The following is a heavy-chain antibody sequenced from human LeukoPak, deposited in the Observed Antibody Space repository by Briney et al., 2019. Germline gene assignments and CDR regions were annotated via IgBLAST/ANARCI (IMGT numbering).Heavy chain of an antibody. D-gene: IGHD5-24*01. V-gene: IGHV3-30*04. J-gene: IGHJ3*02. CDR1: GFTFSSYA. CDR3: ARDRFRRDGYNYGRDGAFDI. CDR2: ISYDGSNK. Sequence: GGSLRLSCAASGFTFSSYAMHWVRQAPGKGLEWVAVISYDGSNKYYADSVKGRFTISRDNSKNTLYLQMNSLRAEDTAVYYCARDRFRRDGYNYGRDGAFDIWGQGTMVTVSS.